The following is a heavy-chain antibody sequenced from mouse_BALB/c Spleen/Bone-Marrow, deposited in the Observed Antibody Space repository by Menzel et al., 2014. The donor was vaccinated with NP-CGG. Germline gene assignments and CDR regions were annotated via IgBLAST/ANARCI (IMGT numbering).Heavy chain of an antibody. CDR1: GFNIEDTY. D-gene: IGHD1-2*01. Sequence: VHLQQSGAEFVKPGVSVMLSCTASGFNIEDTYMHWVKQRPEQGLEWIGRIDPANGNTKYDPKFQGKATITADTSSNTAYLQLSSLTSEDTAVYYCAEITTAAYYVMDYWGQGTTVTVSP. V-gene: IGHV14-3*02. CDR3: AEITTAAYYVMDY. J-gene: IGHJ4*01. CDR2: IDPANGNT.